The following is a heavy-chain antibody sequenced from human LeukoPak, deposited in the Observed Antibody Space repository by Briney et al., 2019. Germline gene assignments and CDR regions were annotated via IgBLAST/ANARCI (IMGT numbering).Heavy chain of an antibody. D-gene: IGHD2-2*01. V-gene: IGHV1-18*01. CDR2: ISACNGNT. J-gene: IGHJ3*02. CDR3: ASLCSSTSCYSYAFDI. CDR1: GYTFTSYS. Sequence: GASVKVSCKASGYTFTSYSISWVRQAPGQGLEWMGWISACNGNTNYAQKLQGRVTMTTDTSTSTAYMELRSLRSDDTAVYYCASLCSSTSCYSYAFDIWGQGTMVTVSS.